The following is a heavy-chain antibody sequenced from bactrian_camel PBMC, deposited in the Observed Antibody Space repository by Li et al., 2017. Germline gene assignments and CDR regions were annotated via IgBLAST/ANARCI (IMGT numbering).Heavy chain of an antibody. V-gene: IGHV3S55*01. CDR1: GYTYGDGVGDGVYC. D-gene: IGHD4*01. CDR2: MYTGGGT. J-gene: IGHJ4*01. Sequence: VQLVESGGGSAQAGGPLRLSCALDGYTYGDGVGDGVYCLAWFRQAPGKEREGVACMYTGGGTNYGDSVKGRFTISQDNRKTLYLQMNSLKPDDTGMYYCAARIRYSDSVLSPDSVHFWGQGTQVTVS. CDR3: AARIRYSDSVLSPDSVHF.